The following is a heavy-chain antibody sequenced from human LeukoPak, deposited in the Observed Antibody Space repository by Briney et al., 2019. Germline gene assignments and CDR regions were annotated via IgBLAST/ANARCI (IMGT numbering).Heavy chain of an antibody. V-gene: IGHV3-23*01. CDR2: ISGNGGST. D-gene: IGHD7-27*01. CDR3: ARVDSSSGNWGLDY. Sequence: PGGSLRLSCAASGFTFSNFAMSWVRQAPGKGLEWVSGISGNGGSTFYSADSVKGRFTISRDNSKNTLYLQMNSLRAEDTAVYFCARVDSSSGNWGLDYWGQGTLVTVSS. CDR1: GFTFSNFA. J-gene: IGHJ4*02.